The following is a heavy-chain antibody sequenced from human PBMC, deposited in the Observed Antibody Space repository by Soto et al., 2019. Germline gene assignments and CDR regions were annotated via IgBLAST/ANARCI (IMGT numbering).Heavy chain of an antibody. J-gene: IGHJ5*02. CDR2: IKQDGSER. V-gene: IGHV3-7*01. CDR1: GFTFSTYW. Sequence: PGGSLRLSCAASGFTFSTYWMSWVRQAPGKGLEWVANIKQDGSERYYVDSVKGRFTISRDNAKNSLYLQMNSLRAEDTAVYYCARDRVVPDYSYDSSTYKPSDFPWGQGTLVTVSS. CDR3: ARDRVVPDYSYDSSTYKPSDFP. D-gene: IGHD3-22*01.